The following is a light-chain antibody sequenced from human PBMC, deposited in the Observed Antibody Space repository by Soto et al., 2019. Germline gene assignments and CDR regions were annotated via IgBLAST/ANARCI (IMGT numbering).Light chain of an antibody. J-gene: IGKJ5*01. CDR1: QSVRSSY. CDR3: QQYGSSPIT. CDR2: GAS. V-gene: IGKV3-20*01. Sequence: EIVLTQSPGTLSLSPVERATLSCMASQSVRSSYLAWYQQKPGQAPRLLIYGASSRATGIPARFSGSGSGTDFTLTISRLEPEDFAVYYCQQYGSSPITFGQGTRLEIK.